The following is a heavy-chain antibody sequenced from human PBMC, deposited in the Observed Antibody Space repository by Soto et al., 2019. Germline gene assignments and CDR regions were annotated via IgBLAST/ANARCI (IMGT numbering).Heavy chain of an antibody. CDR3: AKGVGYCSGGSCADDAFDI. D-gene: IGHD2-15*01. CDR1: GYTFSSFA. V-gene: IGHV3-23*01. J-gene: IGHJ3*02. CDR2: LSGTGRSA. Sequence: VGSLRLSCAASGYTFSSFAMTWVRQAPGKGLEWLSGLSGTGRSAYYADSVKGRFTISRDNSKNTLYLQMNSLRAEDTALYYCAKGVGYCSGGSCADDAFDIWGQGTMVTVSS.